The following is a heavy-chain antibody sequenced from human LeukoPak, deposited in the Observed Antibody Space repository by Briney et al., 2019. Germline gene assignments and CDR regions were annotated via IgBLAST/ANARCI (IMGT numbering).Heavy chain of an antibody. CDR1: GFTFSSHG. CDR3: AKDLSYGSLWFDP. D-gene: IGHD3-10*01. V-gene: IGHV3-33*06. J-gene: IGHJ5*02. Sequence: RGSLRLSCAASGFTFSSHGMQWVRQAPGKGLEWVALIWYDGSRTNYVDSVMGRFTISRDSSKNTLYLQMDNLRVEDTAVYFCAKDLSYGSLWFDPWGQGTLVTVSS. CDR2: IWYDGSRT.